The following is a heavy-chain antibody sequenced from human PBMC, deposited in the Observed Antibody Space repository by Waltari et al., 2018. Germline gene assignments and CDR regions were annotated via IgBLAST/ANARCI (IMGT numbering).Heavy chain of an antibody. CDR2: IIPFLGIS. J-gene: IGHJ4*02. Sequence: VQLEQSGAEVKKPGSSVKVSCKASGGTFSTYTVTWVRQAPGQGLVWMGSIIPFLGISKYAQSLQARLTITVDQSTNTGYMELNNLRPEDTGVYYCARSGEMKGTVDYWGQGTLVTVSS. V-gene: IGHV1-69*02. CDR1: GGTFSTYT. CDR3: ARSGEMKGTVDY. D-gene: IGHD1-1*01.